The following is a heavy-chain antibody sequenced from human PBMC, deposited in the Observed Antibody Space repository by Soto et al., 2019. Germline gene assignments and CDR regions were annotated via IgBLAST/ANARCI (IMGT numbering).Heavy chain of an antibody. Sequence: GGSLRLSCAASGFTFSSNSMIWVRQALGKGLEWVSYIDSTSMHIYYADSVKGRFTITRDNAKKSVYIQMTSLRAEDTAVYYCARLVGAYQHYIDYWGQGTLVTVSS. V-gene: IGHV3-21*01. CDR3: ARLVGAYQHYIDY. CDR1: GFTFSSNS. J-gene: IGHJ4*02. CDR2: IDSTSMHI. D-gene: IGHD1-26*01.